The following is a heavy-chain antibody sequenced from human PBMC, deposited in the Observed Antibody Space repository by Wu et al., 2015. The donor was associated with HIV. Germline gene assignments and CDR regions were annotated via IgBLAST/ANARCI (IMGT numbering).Heavy chain of an antibody. V-gene: IGHV1-18*01. J-gene: IGHJ6*03. CDR2: IGADNGDT. CDR3: ARFRIGTGYMDV. CDR1: GSSLHAYY. D-gene: IGHD1-14*01. Sequence: QVQLLQSGAEVKKPGASVKVSCQTSGSSLHAYYIHWVRQTPGQGLEWMGRIGADNGDTKYAQKLQGRVTMTTDTPTSTAYMELRSLRSDDTAVYYCARFRIGTGYMDVWGEGTTVTVSS.